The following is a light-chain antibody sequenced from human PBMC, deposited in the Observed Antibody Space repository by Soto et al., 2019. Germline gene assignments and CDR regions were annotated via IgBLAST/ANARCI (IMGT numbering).Light chain of an antibody. CDR2: GAS. Sequence: IVLSQSPGTLSLSTGERATLSCRAIQIVSSTYLAWFQQKPGQAPRLLIYGASTRATGIPDRFSGSGSGTDFTLTISGLEPEDFALYYCQQYGVTPPNTFGGGTKVDIK. CDR1: QIVSSTY. CDR3: QQYGVTPPNT. V-gene: IGKV3-20*01. J-gene: IGKJ4*01.